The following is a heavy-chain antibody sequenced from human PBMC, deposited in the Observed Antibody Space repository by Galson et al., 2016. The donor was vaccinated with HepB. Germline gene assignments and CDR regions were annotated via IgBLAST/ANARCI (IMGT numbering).Heavy chain of an antibody. CDR2: ILPIVGTT. D-gene: IGHD3-10*01. V-gene: IGHV1-69*06. J-gene: IGHJ4*02. CDR1: GDTLSIYA. Sequence: SVKVSCKASGDTLSIYAVSWVRQAPGQGLEWMGGILPIVGTTNYAHHFQGRVTISAVKSTSTAYMELRSLRSDDTAVYYCAREGSGTLALYYWGQGTLVTVSS. CDR3: AREGSGTLALYY.